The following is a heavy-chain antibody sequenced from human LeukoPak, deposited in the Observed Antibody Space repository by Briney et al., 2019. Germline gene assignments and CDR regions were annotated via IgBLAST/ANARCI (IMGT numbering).Heavy chain of an antibody. Sequence: GGSLRLSCAASGFTFDDYSMHWVRQAPGQGLEWVSLISGDGDTTYYEDSVKGRFTISRDNNNDSLYLQMNSLRTEDTALYYCVKDSTEAEYFQHWGQGTLVTVSS. J-gene: IGHJ1*01. CDR2: ISGDGDTT. V-gene: IGHV3-43*02. CDR1: GFTFDDYS. CDR3: VKDSTEAEYFQH.